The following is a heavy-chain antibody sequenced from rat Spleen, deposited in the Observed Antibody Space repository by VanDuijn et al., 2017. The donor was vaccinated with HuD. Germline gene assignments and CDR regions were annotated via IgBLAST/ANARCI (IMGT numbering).Heavy chain of an antibody. CDR3: TRLYYSNWFAY. CDR1: GFTFSDYN. J-gene: IGHJ3*01. D-gene: IGHD1-1*01. V-gene: IGHV5-7*01. Sequence: EVRLVESGGGLVRPGRSLKLSCAASGFTFSDYNMAWVRQAPKKGLEWVATISYDGSSTYYRDPEKGRFTISRDNAKSTLYLQMDSLRSEDTATYYCTRLYYSNWFAYWGQGTLVTVSS. CDR2: ISYDGSST.